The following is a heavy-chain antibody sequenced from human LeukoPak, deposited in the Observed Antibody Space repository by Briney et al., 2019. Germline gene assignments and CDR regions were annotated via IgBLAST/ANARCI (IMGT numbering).Heavy chain of an antibody. J-gene: IGHJ2*01. V-gene: IGHV3-11*04. CDR1: GFTVSSSY. Sequence: PGGSLRLSCAGSGFTVSSSYMGWFRQAPGKGLQWVSYISSSASIIYYADSVRGRFTISRDNAKNSLYLQMNSLRAEDTAVYYCARRFPTMTHWYFDLWGRGTLVTVSS. CDR3: ARRFPTMTHWYFDL. D-gene: IGHD3-22*01. CDR2: ISSSASII.